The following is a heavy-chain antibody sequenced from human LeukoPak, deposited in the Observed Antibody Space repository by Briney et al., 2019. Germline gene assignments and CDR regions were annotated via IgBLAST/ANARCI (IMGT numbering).Heavy chain of an antibody. V-gene: IGHV3-48*04. CDR3: ASTPATMIVVGNVFDY. CDR2: ISSSSSTT. J-gene: IGHJ4*02. Sequence: GGSLRLSCAASGFTFSSYSMNWVRQAPGKGLEWVSYISSSSSTTYYADSVKGPFTISRENNKNSLYLQMKSLRAEDTAVYYCASTPATMIVVGNVFDYWGQGTLVTVSS. D-gene: IGHD3-22*01. CDR1: GFTFSSYS.